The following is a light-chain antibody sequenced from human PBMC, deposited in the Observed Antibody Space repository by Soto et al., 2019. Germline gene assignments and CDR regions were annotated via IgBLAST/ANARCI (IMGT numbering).Light chain of an antibody. CDR1: SSDVGGYNY. V-gene: IGLV2-8*01. J-gene: IGLJ2*01. CDR3: SSSAGSNIFVV. CDR2: EVS. Sequence: QSALTQPPSASGSPGQSVTISCTGTSSDVGGYNYVSWYQQHPGKAPKLMIYEVSKRPSGVPDRFSGSKSGNTASLTVAGLQAEDEADYYCSSSAGSNIFVVFAGGTKLTVL.